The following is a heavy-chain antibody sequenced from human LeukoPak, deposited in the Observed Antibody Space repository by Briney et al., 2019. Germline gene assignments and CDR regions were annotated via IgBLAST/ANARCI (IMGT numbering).Heavy chain of an antibody. J-gene: IGHJ4*02. CDR2: IHYSGNT. Sequence: PSDTLPLTCTVSAGSVTSGSYYWGWIRQPPGKGLEWIGSIHYSGNTYYNPSLKSRVTISVDTSKNQFSLKLSSVTAADRAVYYCARHEGSYYDKSGYTFDCWGQGTLVTVSS. D-gene: IGHD3-22*01. CDR1: AGSVTSGSYY. CDR3: ARHEGSYYDKSGYTFDC. V-gene: IGHV4-39*01.